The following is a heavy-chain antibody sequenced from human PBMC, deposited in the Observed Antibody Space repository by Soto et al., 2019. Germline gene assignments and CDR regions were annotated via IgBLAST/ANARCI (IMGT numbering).Heavy chain of an antibody. CDR3: AKDSASGIFFLFDP. CDR2: ISYDGSNK. D-gene: IGHD3-9*01. CDR1: GFTFSSYG. J-gene: IGHJ5*02. Sequence: SLRLSCAASGFTFSSYGMHWVRQAPGKGLEWVAVISYDGSNKYYADSVKGRFTISRDNSKNTLYLQMNSLRAEDTAVYYCAKDSASGIFFLFDPWGQGTLVTVSS. V-gene: IGHV3-30*18.